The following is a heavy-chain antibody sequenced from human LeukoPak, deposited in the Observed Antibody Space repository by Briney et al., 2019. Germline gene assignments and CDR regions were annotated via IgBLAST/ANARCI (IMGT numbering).Heavy chain of an antibody. CDR3: WRVGMNIHGMDV. CDR1: GFTFSYYG. D-gene: IGHD2/OR15-2a*01. CDR2: ISSGSEYI. V-gene: IGHV3-21*01. J-gene: IGHJ6*02. Sequence: GGSLRLSCAASGFTFSYYGMTWVRQAPGKGLEWVSSISSGSEYIFYADSVKGRFTMSRDNAENSLFLQLYSRRGEDTAVYYCWRVGMNIHGMDVWGQGTMVTVSS.